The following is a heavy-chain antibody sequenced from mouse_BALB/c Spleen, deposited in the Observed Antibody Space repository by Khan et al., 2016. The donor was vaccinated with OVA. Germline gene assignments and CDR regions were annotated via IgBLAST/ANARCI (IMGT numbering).Heavy chain of an antibody. D-gene: IGHD2-4*01. J-gene: IGHJ3*01. CDR2: INYSGNT. CDR3: ARKDYYDYDPFPY. CDR1: DYSITSEYA. Sequence: EVQLQESGPGLVKPSQSLSLTCTVTDYSITSEYAWNWIRQFPGNKLEWMGYINYSGNTRFNPYLKSRTSITRDTSKNQFFMQLNSVTTEDTATSYCARKDYYDYDPFPYWGQGTLVTVSA. V-gene: IGHV3-2*02.